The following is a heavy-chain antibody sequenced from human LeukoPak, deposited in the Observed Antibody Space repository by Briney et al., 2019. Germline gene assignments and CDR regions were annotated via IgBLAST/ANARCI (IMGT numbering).Heavy chain of an antibody. CDR2: IDHRGDT. J-gene: IGHJ4*03. CDR3: ARGATISETGYFDF. Sequence: SETLSLTCAVYGGSFSRYYWSWIRQSPGKGLEWIAEIDHRGDTNYNPSVKSRVTISVDTSKNQFSLKVRSLSATDTAVYYCARGATISETGYFDFWGQGTLVTVSS. D-gene: IGHD5-24*01. V-gene: IGHV4-34*01. CDR1: GGSFSRYY.